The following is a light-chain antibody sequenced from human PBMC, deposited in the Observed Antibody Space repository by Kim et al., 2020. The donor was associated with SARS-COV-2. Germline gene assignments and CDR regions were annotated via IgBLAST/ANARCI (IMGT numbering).Light chain of an antibody. Sequence: DIQMTQSPSSLSASVGDRVIITCRASQSISTYLNWFQQKPGKAPKLLIYAASSLQSGVPSRFSGSGSGTDFTLTITSLQPEDFATYYCQQSSSSPRTFGQGTKLEI. J-gene: IGKJ2*01. V-gene: IGKV1-39*01. CDR2: AAS. CDR3: QQSSSSPRT. CDR1: QSISTY.